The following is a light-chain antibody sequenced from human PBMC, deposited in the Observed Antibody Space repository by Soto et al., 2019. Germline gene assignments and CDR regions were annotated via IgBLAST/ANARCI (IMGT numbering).Light chain of an antibody. CDR3: QQSYSTPRT. J-gene: IGKJ1*01. CDR1: QSISSY. Sequence: DIQMTQSPSSLSASVGDRVTITCRASQSISSYLNWYQQKPGKAPKLLIHAASSLQSGVPSRFSGSGSGTDFTLTISSLQPEDFETYYCQQSYSTPRTFGQGPKVEIK. V-gene: IGKV1-39*01. CDR2: AAS.